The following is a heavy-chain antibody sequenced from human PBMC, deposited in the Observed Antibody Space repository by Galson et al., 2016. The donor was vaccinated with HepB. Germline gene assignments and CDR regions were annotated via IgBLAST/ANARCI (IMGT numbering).Heavy chain of an antibody. CDR1: GGSIDSGGYY. J-gene: IGHJ5*02. CDR2: IYHSGTT. D-gene: IGHD6-13*01. Sequence: TLSLTCTVSGGSIDSGGYYWSWIRQHPGKGLEWIGYIYHSGTTYYNPSLESRVTISIDRSNNQFPLKLTSVTAADTAFYYCARTSAGVYNWFDPWGQGILGTGSS. V-gene: IGHV4-30-2*01. CDR3: ARTSAGVYNWFDP.